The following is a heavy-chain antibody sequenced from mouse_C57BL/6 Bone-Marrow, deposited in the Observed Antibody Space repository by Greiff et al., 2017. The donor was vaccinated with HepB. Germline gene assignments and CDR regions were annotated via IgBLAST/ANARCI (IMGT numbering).Heavy chain of an antibody. Sequence: QVHVKQPGAELVKPGASVKLSCKASGYTFTSYWMHWVKQRPGQGLEWIGMIHPNSGSTNYNEKFKSKATLTVDKASSTAYMQLSSLTSEDSAVYYCARDGYYGAYWGQGTLVTVSA. V-gene: IGHV1-64*01. J-gene: IGHJ3*01. CDR1: GYTFTSYW. D-gene: IGHD2-3*01. CDR2: IHPNSGST. CDR3: ARDGYYGAY.